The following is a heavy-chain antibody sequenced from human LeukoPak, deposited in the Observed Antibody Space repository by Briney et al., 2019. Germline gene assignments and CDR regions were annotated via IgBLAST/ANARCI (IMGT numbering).Heavy chain of an antibody. CDR1: GGSISSSPYY. CDR2: IYYSGST. J-gene: IGHJ4*02. D-gene: IGHD6-6*01. CDR3: ARDGLAARPFPFPFDY. V-gene: IGHV4-39*07. Sequence: PSETLSLTCTVSGGSISSSPYYWGWIRQSPGKGLEWIGNIYYSGSTYYNPSLKSRVTISVDTSKEQFSLRLSSVTAADTAVYYCARDGLAARPFPFPFDYWGQGTLVTVSS.